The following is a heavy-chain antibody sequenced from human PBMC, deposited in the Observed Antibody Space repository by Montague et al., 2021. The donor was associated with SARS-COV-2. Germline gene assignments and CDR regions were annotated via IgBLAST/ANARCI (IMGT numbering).Heavy chain of an antibody. V-gene: IGHV2-5*06. CDR1: EFSLNTPEVA. CDR2: IYGGDEK. J-gene: IGHJ4*02. CDR3: AHRFAGFFDY. Sequence: PALVKPTQTLTLTCTFSEFSLNTPEVAVGWIRQPPGKALEWLALIYGGDEKRYGPSLQSRLTITRDTSKSQVVLTMTNMDPVDTATYFCAHRFAGFFDYWGQGILVTVSS.